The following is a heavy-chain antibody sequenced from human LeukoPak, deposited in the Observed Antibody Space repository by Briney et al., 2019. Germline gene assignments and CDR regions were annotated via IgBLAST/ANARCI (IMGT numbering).Heavy chain of an antibody. Sequence: GGSLRLSCAASGFTFSSYTMNWVRQAPGKGLEWVSYISSSSHYIYYADSVKGRFTISRDNAKKSLYLQMNSLRVEDTGVYYCASWGEGALDNWGQGTLVTVSS. CDR2: ISSSSHYI. D-gene: IGHD1-26*01. CDR1: GFTFSSYT. V-gene: IGHV3-21*01. J-gene: IGHJ4*02. CDR3: ASWGEGALDN.